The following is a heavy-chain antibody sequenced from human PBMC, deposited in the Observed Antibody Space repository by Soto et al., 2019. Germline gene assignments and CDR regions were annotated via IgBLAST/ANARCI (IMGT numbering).Heavy chain of an antibody. CDR1: GFTFSSYA. J-gene: IGHJ4*02. V-gene: IGHV3-30*03. CDR2: ISIRGGDE. CDR3: ARGTIVARQHLDY. D-gene: IGHD6-6*01. Sequence: QVQLVEAGGGVVQPGKSLRLSCAASGFTFSSYAMHWARQAPGKGLEWVTVISIRGGDEYYAESVRGRVTISRDDSKNTLYLQMDSLRVEDTAVYYCARGTIVARQHLDYCGQGTLVTVSS.